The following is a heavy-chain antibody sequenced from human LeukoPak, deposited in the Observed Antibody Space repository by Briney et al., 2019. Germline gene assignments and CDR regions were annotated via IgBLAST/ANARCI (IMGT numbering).Heavy chain of an antibody. CDR3: TRNSLDY. Sequence: GGSLRLSCAASGFTFSNYWMAWVRQAPGKGLEWVANIKADGSQQYYVDSVRGRFTITRDNAENSLYLQMNSLRAEDTAVYYCTRNSLDYWGLGTLVTVSS. CDR1: GFTFSNYW. V-gene: IGHV3-7*03. CDR2: IKADGSQQ. J-gene: IGHJ4*02.